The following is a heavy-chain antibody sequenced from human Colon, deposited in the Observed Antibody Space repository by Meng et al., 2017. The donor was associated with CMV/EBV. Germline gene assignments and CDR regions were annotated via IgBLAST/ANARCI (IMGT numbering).Heavy chain of an antibody. CDR1: GFIVNSNF. V-gene: IGHV3-53*01. Sequence: GESLKISCAASGFIVNSNFMSWVRQAPGKGLEWVSVFYSGGRPYYADSVKGRFTVSRDNSKNTLYLQMNSLRAEDTAVYYCAKDQVPITGTNDNWFDPWGQGTLVTVSS. J-gene: IGHJ5*02. CDR3: AKDQVPITGTNDNWFDP. CDR2: FYSGGRP. D-gene: IGHD1/OR15-1a*01.